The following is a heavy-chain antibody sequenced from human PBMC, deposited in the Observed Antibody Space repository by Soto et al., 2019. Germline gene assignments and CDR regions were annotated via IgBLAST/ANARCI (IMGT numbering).Heavy chain of an antibody. CDR3: ARVGEYCSSTSCYDVAFDI. V-gene: IGHV1-3*01. CDR2: INAGNGNT. CDR1: GYTFTSYA. Sequence: ASVKVSCKASGYTFTSYAMHWVRQAPGQRLEWMGWINAGNGNTKYSQKFQGRVTITRDTSASTAYMELSSLRSEDTAVYYCARVGEYCSSTSCYDVAFDIWGQGTMVT. D-gene: IGHD2-2*01. J-gene: IGHJ3*02.